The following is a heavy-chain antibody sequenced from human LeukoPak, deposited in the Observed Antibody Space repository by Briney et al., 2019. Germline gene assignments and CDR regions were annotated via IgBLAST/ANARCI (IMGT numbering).Heavy chain of an antibody. Sequence: ASVKVSCKASGYTFTSYYMHWVRQAPGQGLEWMGWINTNTGKPTYAQGFTGRFVFSLDTSVSTTYLQISSLKAEDTAVYYCARDMAFQWELLFPEASDMWGQGTMVTVSS. V-gene: IGHV7-4-1*02. J-gene: IGHJ3*02. D-gene: IGHD1-26*01. CDR3: ARDMAFQWELLFPEASDM. CDR1: GYTFTSYY. CDR2: INTNTGKP.